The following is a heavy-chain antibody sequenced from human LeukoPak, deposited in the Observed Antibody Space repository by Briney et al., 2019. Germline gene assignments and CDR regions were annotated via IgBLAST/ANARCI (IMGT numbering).Heavy chain of an antibody. CDR3: ASDRNSNNWFYY. V-gene: IGHV3-23*01. J-gene: IGHJ4*02. Sequence: GGSLRLSCAASGFTFSTYAMGWVRQAPGKGLEWVSAISGSGGSTDYADSVEGRFTISRDNSKNTLYLQMNTLRAEDTAVYFCASDRNSNNWFYYWGQGTLVTVSS. CDR2: ISGSGGST. CDR1: GFTFSTYA. D-gene: IGHD2/OR15-2a*01.